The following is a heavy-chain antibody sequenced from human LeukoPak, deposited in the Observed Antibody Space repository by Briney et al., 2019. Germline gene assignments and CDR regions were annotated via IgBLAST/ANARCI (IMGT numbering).Heavy chain of an antibody. Sequence: GGSLRLSCAASGFTFSDHYMDWVRQAPGKGLEWVGRTRNKANSYTTEYAASVKGRFTISRDDSKNSLYLQMNSLRAEDTAVYYCARVVRSIAGFYFDYWGQGTLVTVSS. CDR3: ARVVRSIAGFYFDY. CDR1: GFTFSDHY. J-gene: IGHJ4*02. V-gene: IGHV3-72*01. CDR2: TRNKANSYTT. D-gene: IGHD6-6*01.